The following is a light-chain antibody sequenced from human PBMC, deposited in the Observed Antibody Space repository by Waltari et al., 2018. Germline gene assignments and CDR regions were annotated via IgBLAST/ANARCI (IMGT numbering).Light chain of an antibody. Sequence: EIVLTQSPGTLSLSPGARATLSCRARQSIGRYLAWYQQKPDQAPRLLIYGASSRATGIPDRFSGSGSGTDFSLTISRLEPEDFAVYYCQNHERLPATFGQGTKVEIK. J-gene: IGKJ1*01. CDR3: QNHERLPAT. CDR2: GAS. V-gene: IGKV3-20*01. CDR1: QSIGRY.